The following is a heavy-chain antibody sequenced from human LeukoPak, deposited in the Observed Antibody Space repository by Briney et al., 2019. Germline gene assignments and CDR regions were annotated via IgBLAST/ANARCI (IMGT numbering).Heavy chain of an antibody. V-gene: IGHV1-58*02. D-gene: IGHD6-6*01. Sequence: ASVKVSCKASGFTFTSSAMQWVRQARGQRLEWIGWIVVGSGNTNYAQKFQERVTITRDMSTSTAYMELSSLRSEDTAVYYCARGPERQLVQMVYWGQGTLVTVSS. CDR2: IVVGSGNT. CDR1: GFTFTSSA. CDR3: ARGPERQLVQMVY. J-gene: IGHJ4*02.